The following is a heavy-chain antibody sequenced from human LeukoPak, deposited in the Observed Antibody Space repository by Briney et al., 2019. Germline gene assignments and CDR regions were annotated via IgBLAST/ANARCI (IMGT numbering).Heavy chain of an antibody. CDR3: ARRRYCSSTSCYTGSLDY. Sequence: SQTLSLTCTVSGGSISSGSYYWSWIRQPAGKGLEWIGRIYTSGSTNYNPSLKSRVTISVDTSKNQFSLKLSSVTAADTAVYYCARRRYCSSTSCYTGSLDYWGQGTLVTVSS. CDR2: IYTSGST. D-gene: IGHD2-2*02. CDR1: GGSISSGSYY. J-gene: IGHJ4*02. V-gene: IGHV4-61*02.